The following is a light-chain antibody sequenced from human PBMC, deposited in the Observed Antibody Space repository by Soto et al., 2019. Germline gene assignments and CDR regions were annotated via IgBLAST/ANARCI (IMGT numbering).Light chain of an antibody. CDR2: EGS. V-gene: IGLV2-23*01. J-gene: IGLJ1*01. Sequence: QSVLTQPASVSGSPGQSITISCTGTSSDVGSYNLVSWYQQHPGKAPKLMIYEGSKRPSGVSNRFSGSKSGNTASLTISGLQAEDEADYYCCSYAGSSTPRFGTGTQLTVL. CDR3: CSYAGSSTPR. CDR1: SSDVGSYNL.